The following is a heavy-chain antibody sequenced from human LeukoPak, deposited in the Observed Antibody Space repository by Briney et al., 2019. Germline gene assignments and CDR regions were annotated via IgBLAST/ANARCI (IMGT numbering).Heavy chain of an antibody. V-gene: IGHV4-59*01. CDR2: IYYSGST. CDR1: GGSISSYY. Sequence: SETLSLTCTVSGGSISSYYWSWIRQPPGKGLEWIGYIYYSGSTNYNPSLKSRVTISVDTSKNQFSLKLSSVTAADTAVYYCARGPLDYGDYSPNYYYYYYMDVWGKGTTVTISS. CDR3: ARGPLDYGDYSPNYYYYYYMDV. J-gene: IGHJ6*03. D-gene: IGHD4-17*01.